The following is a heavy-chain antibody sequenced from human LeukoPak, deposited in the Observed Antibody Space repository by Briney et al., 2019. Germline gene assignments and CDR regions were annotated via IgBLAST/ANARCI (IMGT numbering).Heavy chain of an antibody. V-gene: IGHV4-59*01. Sequence: SETLSLTCSVSGGSISTYYWTWIRQPPGKGLEWIGYIYYTGSTNYHPSLKSRATISVDMSKNQFSLKLSSVTAADTAVYYCARVGLAAGPNYYGMDVWGKGTTVTVSS. CDR2: IYYTGST. CDR3: ARVGLAAGPNYYGMDV. D-gene: IGHD6-13*01. CDR1: GGSISTYY. J-gene: IGHJ6*04.